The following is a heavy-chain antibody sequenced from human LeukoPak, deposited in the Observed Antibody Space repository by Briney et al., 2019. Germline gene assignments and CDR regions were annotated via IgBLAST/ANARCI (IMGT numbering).Heavy chain of an antibody. D-gene: IGHD3-22*01. Sequence: GGSLRLSCAASGFSFSSHGMSWVRQAPGRGLEWVSGIIGGAGSTYYADSVKGRFTISRDNSKNTLYLQMNSLRAEDTAVYYCARERNYYDSSGYSHHTGFDYWGQGTLVTVSS. CDR2: IIGGAGST. V-gene: IGHV3-23*01. CDR3: ARERNYYDSSGYSHHTGFDY. CDR1: GFSFSSHG. J-gene: IGHJ4*02.